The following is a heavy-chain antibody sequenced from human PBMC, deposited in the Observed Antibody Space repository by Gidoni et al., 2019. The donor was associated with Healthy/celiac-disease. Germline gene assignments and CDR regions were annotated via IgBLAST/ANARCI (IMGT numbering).Heavy chain of an antibody. V-gene: IGHV3-21*01. J-gene: IGHJ6*03. CDR2: ISSSSSYI. CDR3: ARDLEPIAARPGYYYYYYMDV. Sequence: EVQLVESGGGLVKPGGSLRLSCAASGFTFSSYSMNWVRQAPGKGLEWVSSISSSSSYIYYADSVKGRFTISRDNAKNSLYLQMNSLRAEDTAVYYCARDLEPIAARPGYYYYYYMDVWGKGTTVTVSS. CDR1: GFTFSSYS. D-gene: IGHD6-6*01.